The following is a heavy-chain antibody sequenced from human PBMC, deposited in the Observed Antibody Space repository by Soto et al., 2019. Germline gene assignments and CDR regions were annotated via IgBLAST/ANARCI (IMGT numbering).Heavy chain of an antibody. Sequence: QVQLVQSGAEVKKPGASVKVSCKASGYTFTSYGISWVRQAPGQGLEWMGWISAYNGNTNSAQKLQGRVAMTTDTSTRTAYMELRGLRSDDTAVYYCARDPAYNGPFQHWGQGTLVTVSS. CDR2: ISAYNGNT. D-gene: IGHD3-10*01. J-gene: IGHJ1*01. V-gene: IGHV1-18*01. CDR3: ARDPAYNGPFQH. CDR1: GYTFTSYG.